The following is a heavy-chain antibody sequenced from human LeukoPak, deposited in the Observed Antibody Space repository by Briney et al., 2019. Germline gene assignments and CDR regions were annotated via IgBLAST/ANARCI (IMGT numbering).Heavy chain of an antibody. CDR3: ARERGNYLGY. J-gene: IGHJ4*02. Sequence: DSVKGRFTVSRDNAKNSLYLQMNSLKAEDTAVYYCARERGNYLGYWGQGALVTVPS. D-gene: IGHD1-7*01. V-gene: IGHV3-7*01.